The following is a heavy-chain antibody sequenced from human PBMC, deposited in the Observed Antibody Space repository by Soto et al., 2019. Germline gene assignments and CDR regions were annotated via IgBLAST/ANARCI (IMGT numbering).Heavy chain of an antibody. J-gene: IGHJ1*01. CDR3: ARENSRISPRLFQH. CDR2: ISPAGTNQ. D-gene: IGHD6-6*01. CDR1: GFIFSDYA. V-gene: IGHV3-30-3*01. Sequence: GGSLRLSCVASGFIFSDYAMHWSRQAPGKGLEWVALISPAGTNQYYADSAKGRFTISRDNSKNTLYLQMNSLRPEDTGLYYCARENSRISPRLFQHWGHGTLVTVSS.